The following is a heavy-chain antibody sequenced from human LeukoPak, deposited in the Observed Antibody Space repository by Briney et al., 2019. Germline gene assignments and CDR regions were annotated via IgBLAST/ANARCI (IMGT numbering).Heavy chain of an antibody. D-gene: IGHD3-22*01. CDR2: IYYSGST. Sequence: SDTLSLTCTLSGRSISSSSYYWGWIRQPPGKGLEWFGSIYYSGSTYYNPSLKSRVTISVDTSKNQFSLTLSSVTAADTAVYYWARLSGDYYDGICPDYWGQGTLVTVSS. CDR1: GRSISSSSYY. V-gene: IGHV4-39*07. J-gene: IGHJ4*02. CDR3: ARLSGDYYDGICPDY.